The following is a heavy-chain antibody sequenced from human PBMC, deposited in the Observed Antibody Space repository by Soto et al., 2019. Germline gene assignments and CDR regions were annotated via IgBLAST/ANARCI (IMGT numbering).Heavy chain of an antibody. CDR3: AKDSPEVVRERAVAGKRKAVYYFDY. V-gene: IGHV3-23*01. D-gene: IGHD6-19*01. CDR1: GLTFSSYA. CDR2: ISGSGDST. J-gene: IGHJ4*02. Sequence: EVQLLESGGGLVQPGGSLRLSCAASGLTFSSYAMSWVRQAPGKGLEWVSAISGSGDSTYYADSVKGRFTISRDNSKNTLYLQMKSLRTEDTAVYYCAKDSPEVVRERAVAGKRKAVYYFDYWGQGTLVTVSS.